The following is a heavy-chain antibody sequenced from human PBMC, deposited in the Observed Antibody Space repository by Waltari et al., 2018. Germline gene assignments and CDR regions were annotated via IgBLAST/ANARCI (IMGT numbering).Heavy chain of an antibody. CDR3: ARGWSVRWLQLNYFDY. CDR1: GSSFTSSW. CDR2: IYPGDSDT. J-gene: IGHJ4*02. Sequence: EVQLVQSGAAVKKPVESLKTSCMGSGSSFTSSWIGRVPQVPGKGLEWMGIIYPGDSDTRYSPSFQGQVTISADKSISTAYLQWSSLKASDTAMYYCARGWSVRWLQLNYFDYWGQGTLVTVSS. D-gene: IGHD5-12*01. V-gene: IGHV5-51*01.